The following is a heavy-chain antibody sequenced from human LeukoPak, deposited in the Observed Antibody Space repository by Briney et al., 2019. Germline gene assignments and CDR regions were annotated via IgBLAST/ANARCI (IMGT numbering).Heavy chain of an antibody. CDR2: ISYDGSNK. Sequence: GGSLRLSCAASGFTFSSYAMHWVRQAPGKGLEWVAVISYDGSNKYYADSVKGRFTISRDNSKNTLYLQMNSLRAEDTAVYYCARDPPVKAAAEVFFDYWGQGTLVTVSS. CDR3: ARDPPVKAAAEVFFDY. J-gene: IGHJ4*02. V-gene: IGHV3-30-3*01. CDR1: GFTFSSYA. D-gene: IGHD6-13*01.